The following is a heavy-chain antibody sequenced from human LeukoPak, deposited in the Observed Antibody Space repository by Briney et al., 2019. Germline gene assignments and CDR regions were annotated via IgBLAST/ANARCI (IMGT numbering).Heavy chain of an antibody. Sequence: PGGSLRLSCAASGLTFSSYAMHWVRQAPGKGLGWVAVISYDGSNKYYADSVKGRFTISRDNSKNTLYLQMNSLRAEDTAVYYCAREGRIEGPFDYWGQGTLVTVSS. J-gene: IGHJ4*02. V-gene: IGHV3-30-3*01. D-gene: IGHD2-15*01. CDR3: AREGRIEGPFDY. CDR1: GLTFSSYA. CDR2: ISYDGSNK.